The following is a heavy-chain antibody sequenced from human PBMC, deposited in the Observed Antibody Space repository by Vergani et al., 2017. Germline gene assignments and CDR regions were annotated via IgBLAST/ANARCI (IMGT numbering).Heavy chain of an antibody. CDR2: INTATGKS. V-gene: IGHV7-4-1*02. Sequence: QVQLVQSGSELKKPGASVKISCKASGYIFTQSVMNWVRQAPGQGPEWMGWINTATGKSTYAQDFTGRFVFSLDTSVNTAYLQISSLKTEDTAIYYFATTTTWRVCDSWGQGTLVTVST. CDR3: ATTTTWRVCDS. CDR1: GYIFTQSV. D-gene: IGHD2-21*01. J-gene: IGHJ5*02.